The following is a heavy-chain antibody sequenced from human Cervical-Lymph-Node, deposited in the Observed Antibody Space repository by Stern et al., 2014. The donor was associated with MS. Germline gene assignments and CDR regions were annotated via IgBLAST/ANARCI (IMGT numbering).Heavy chain of an antibody. J-gene: IGHJ4*02. V-gene: IGHV1-46*01. CDR2: INPSGGST. Sequence: QMQLVQSGAEVKKPGASVKVSCKASGYTFTSYYMHWVRQAPGQGLEWMGIINPSGGSTSYAQKFQGRVTMTRDTSTSTVYMELSSLRSEDTAVYYCARDGAYYDSSGYYPPFDYWGQGTLVTVSS. CDR3: ARDGAYYDSSGYYPPFDY. CDR1: GYTFTSYY. D-gene: IGHD3-22*01.